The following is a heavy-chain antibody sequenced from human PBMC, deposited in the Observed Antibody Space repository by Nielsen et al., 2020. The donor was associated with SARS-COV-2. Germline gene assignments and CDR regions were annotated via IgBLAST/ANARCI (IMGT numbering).Heavy chain of an antibody. D-gene: IGHD6-19*01. Sequence: GGSLRLSCAASGFTFDDYAMHWVWQAPGKGLEWVSGISWNSGSIGYADSVKGRFTISRDNSKNTLYLQMNSLRAEDTAVYYCAKGQQWLVEDYFDYWGQGTLVTVSS. J-gene: IGHJ4*02. CDR3: AKGQQWLVEDYFDY. CDR2: ISWNSGSI. V-gene: IGHV3-9*01. CDR1: GFTFDDYA.